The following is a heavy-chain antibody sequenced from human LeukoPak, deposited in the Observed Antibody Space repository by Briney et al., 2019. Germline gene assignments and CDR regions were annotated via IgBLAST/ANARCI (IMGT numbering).Heavy chain of an antibody. Sequence: GGSLRLSCAASGFTFSSYGMHWVRQAPGKGLVWVAFIRYDGSNKYYADSVKGRFTISRDNSKNTLYLQMNSLRAEDTAVYYCAKDQSRRGFFDYWGQGTLFTVSS. V-gene: IGHV3-30*02. D-gene: IGHD5-24*01. CDR2: IRYDGSNK. CDR3: AKDQSRRGFFDY. CDR1: GFTFSSYG. J-gene: IGHJ4*02.